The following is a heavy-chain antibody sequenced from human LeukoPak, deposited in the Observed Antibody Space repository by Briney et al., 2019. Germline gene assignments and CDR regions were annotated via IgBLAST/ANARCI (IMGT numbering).Heavy chain of an antibody. V-gene: IGHV3-23*01. CDR1: GFTFSSYA. CDR2: ISGSGGST. J-gene: IGHJ4*02. Sequence: GGSLRLSCAASGFTFSSYAMSWVRQAPGKGLEWVSAISGSGGSTYYADSVKGRFTISRDNSKNTLYLQMNSLRAEDTAVYYCAKAGGNGYYYDSSGYPNDYWGQGTLVTVSS. D-gene: IGHD3-22*01. CDR3: AKAGGNGYYYDSSGYPNDY.